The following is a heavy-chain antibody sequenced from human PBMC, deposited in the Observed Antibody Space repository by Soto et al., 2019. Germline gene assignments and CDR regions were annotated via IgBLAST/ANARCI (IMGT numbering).Heavy chain of an antibody. CDR1: EFTLITYA. J-gene: IGHJ4*02. CDR2: ISGSGDST. D-gene: IGHD6-13*01. Sequence: PGGSLRLSCAASEFTLITYAMSWGRQAPGKGLEWVSAISGSGDSTYYVDSVKGRFIISRDTSKNTLYLQMNSLRAEDTALYYCAKSYSSNWYDYFEHWGQGTLVTVS. CDR3: AKSYSSNWYDYFEH. V-gene: IGHV3-23*01.